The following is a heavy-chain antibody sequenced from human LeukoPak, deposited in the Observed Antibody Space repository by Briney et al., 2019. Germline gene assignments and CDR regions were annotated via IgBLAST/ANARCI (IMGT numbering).Heavy chain of an antibody. CDR2: IIPILGIA. Sequence: ASVKVSCKASGGTFSSYTISWVRQAPGQGLEWMGRIIPILGIANYAQKFQGRVTITADKSTSKAYMELSSLRSEDTAVYYCASCYGPDAFDIWGQGTMVTVSS. V-gene: IGHV1-69*02. CDR3: ASCYGPDAFDI. J-gene: IGHJ3*02. D-gene: IGHD5-18*01. CDR1: GGTFSSYT.